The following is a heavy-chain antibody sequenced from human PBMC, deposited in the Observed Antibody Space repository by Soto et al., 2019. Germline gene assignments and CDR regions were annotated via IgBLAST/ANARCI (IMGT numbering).Heavy chain of an antibody. CDR2: ITSDSSTI. Sequence: LSCAAAGFTVTRLRINWVRQAPGKGVEWFSYITSDSSTISYADSMRGRFTVSRDNAKNSLYLQMNSLRDEDTAVYYCGIVGRGVYVKDVWGQGSLVTVSS. CDR3: GIVGRGVYVKDV. J-gene: IGHJ6*02. D-gene: IGHD2-8*01. CDR1: GFTVTRLR. V-gene: IGHV3-48*02.